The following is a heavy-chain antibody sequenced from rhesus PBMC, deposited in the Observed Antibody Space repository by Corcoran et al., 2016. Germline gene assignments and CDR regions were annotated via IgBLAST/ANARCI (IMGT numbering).Heavy chain of an antibody. CDR3: ATGSSWIYGLDS. V-gene: IGHV1-111*02. D-gene: IGHD6-13*01. CDR1: GYTFTDYY. CDR2: VDPEDDEA. J-gene: IGHJ6*01. Sequence: EVQLVQSGAEVTKPGASVKISCKASGYTFTDYYLHWVRQAPGKGLEWMGSVDPEDDEAIHALKFQARVAITADTSTDTAYMGLSSLRSEDTAVYYCATGSSWIYGLDSWGQGVVVTVSS.